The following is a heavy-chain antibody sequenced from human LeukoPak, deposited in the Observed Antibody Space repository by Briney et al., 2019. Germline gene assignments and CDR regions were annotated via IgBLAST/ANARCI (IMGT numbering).Heavy chain of an antibody. Sequence: GGSLRLSCAASGFTFSSYAMSWVRQAPGKGLEWVSAIGGGGNGFTTYYGEFMKGRFTISRDNSKNTLYLQMNSLRAEDTAVYYCAKSNWNDVQDYWGQGTLVTVSS. J-gene: IGHJ4*02. CDR3: AKSNWNDVQDY. CDR2: IGGGGNGFTT. D-gene: IGHD1-1*01. CDR1: GFTFSSYA. V-gene: IGHV3-23*01.